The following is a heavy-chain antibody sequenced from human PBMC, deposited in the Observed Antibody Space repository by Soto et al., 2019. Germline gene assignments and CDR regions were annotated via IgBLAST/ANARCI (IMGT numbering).Heavy chain of an antibody. CDR2: INPSGGST. CDR3: AKAGVTTSSYYYYGMDV. D-gene: IGHD4-4*01. V-gene: IGHV1-46*01. J-gene: IGHJ6*02. CDR1: GYTFTSYG. Sequence: ASVKVSCKASGYTFTSYGISWVRQAPGQGLEWMGIINPSGGSTSYAQKFQGRVTMTRDTSTSTVYMELSSLRSEDTAVYYCAKAGVTTSSYYYYGMDVWGQGTTVTVSS.